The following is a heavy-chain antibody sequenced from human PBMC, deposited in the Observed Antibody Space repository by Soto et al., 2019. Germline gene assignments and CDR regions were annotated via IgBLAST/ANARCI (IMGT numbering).Heavy chain of an antibody. CDR3: ARRESGHGAYSSSCYWFDP. CDR2: TYYRSKWYN. Sequence: SPTLSLTCAISGDSVYSNSAAWNWFRQSPSRGLEWLGRTYYRSKWYNDYAVSVKSRITINPDTAKNHFSLQLNSLTPEGTALYYCARRESGHGAYSSSCYWFDPWGQGTLVTVSS. V-gene: IGHV6-1*01. D-gene: IGHD6-13*01. CDR1: GDSVYSNSAA. J-gene: IGHJ5*02.